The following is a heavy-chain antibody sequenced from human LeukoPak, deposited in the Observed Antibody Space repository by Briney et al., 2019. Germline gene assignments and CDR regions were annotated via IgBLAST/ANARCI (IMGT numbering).Heavy chain of an antibody. CDR3: AKYYNSGTYSLDC. CDR1: GFTFSSYW. V-gene: IGHV3-74*01. CDR2: VSPDGSTT. D-gene: IGHD3-10*01. Sequence: HPGGSLRLSCAASGFTFSSYWMHWLRQTPGKGLVWFLRVSPDGSTTYYADSVKGRFTISRDNAKNTLYLQMNSLRAEDTAVYYCAKYYNSGTYSLDCWGQGTLVTVSS. J-gene: IGHJ4*02.